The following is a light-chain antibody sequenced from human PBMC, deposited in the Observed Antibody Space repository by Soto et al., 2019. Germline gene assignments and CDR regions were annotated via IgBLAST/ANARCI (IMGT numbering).Light chain of an antibody. V-gene: IGKV1-9*01. CDR1: QGISSY. CDR3: QHLDSSSP. CDR2: AAS. J-gene: IGKJ5*01. Sequence: DIQLTQSPSFLSASVGDRVTITCRASQGISSYLAWYQQKPGKAPKLLIYAASTLQSGVPSRFSGSGSGTEFTITISSLQPEDFATYYCQHLDSSSPCGQGTRLAIK.